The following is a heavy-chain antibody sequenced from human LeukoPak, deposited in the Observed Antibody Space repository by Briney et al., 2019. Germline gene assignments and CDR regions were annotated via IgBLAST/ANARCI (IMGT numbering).Heavy chain of an antibody. CDR3: ARDKFRFDY. V-gene: IGHV3-23*01. CDR1: GFTFSNYA. CDR2: ISGSGDRT. J-gene: IGHJ4*02. Sequence: GGSLRLSCAASGFTFSNYAMNWVRQAPGKGLEWVSVISGSGDRTYYADSVKGRFTISRDNSKNTLFVQMNSLRAEDTAVYYCARDKFRFDYWGQGTLVTVSS.